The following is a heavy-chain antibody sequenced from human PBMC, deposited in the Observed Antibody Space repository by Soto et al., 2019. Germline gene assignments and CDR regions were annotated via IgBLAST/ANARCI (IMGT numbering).Heavy chain of an antibody. J-gene: IGHJ6*02. CDR1: GFTFSSYW. D-gene: IGHD6-13*01. V-gene: IGHV3-74*01. Sequence: EVQLVESGGGLVQPGGSLRLSCAASGFTFSSYWMHWVRQAPGKGLVWVSRINSDGSSTSYADSVKGRFTISRDNAKNTLYLQMNSLRVEDTAVYYCARRIRGSSSWYWGMDVWGQGTTVTVSS. CDR2: INSDGSST. CDR3: ARRIRGSSSWYWGMDV.